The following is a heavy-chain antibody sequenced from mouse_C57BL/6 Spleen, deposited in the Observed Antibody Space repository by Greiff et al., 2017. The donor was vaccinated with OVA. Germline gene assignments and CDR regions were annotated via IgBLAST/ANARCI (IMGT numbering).Heavy chain of an antibody. D-gene: IGHD2-1*01. CDR3: AMGGNPAWFAY. CDR1: GYTFTDYN. J-gene: IGHJ3*01. Sequence: EVQLQQSGPELVKPGASVKMSSKASGYTFTDYNMHWVKQSHGKSLEWIGYINPNNGGTSYNQKFKGKATLTVNKSSSTAYMELRSLTSEDSAVYYCAMGGNPAWFAYWGQGTLVTVSA. V-gene: IGHV1-22*01. CDR2: INPNNGGT.